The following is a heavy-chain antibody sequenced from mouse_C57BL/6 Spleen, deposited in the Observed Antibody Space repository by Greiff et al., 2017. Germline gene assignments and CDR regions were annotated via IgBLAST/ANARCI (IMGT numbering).Heavy chain of an antibody. J-gene: IGHJ3*01. Sequence: QVQLKESGPGLVQPSQSLSITCTVSGFSLTSYGVHWVRQPPGKGLEWLGVIWSGGSTDYNAAFISRLSISKDNSKSQVFFKMNSLQADDTAIYYCAKEEAYSLFAYWGQGTLVTVSA. CDR3: AKEEAYSLFAY. V-gene: IGHV2-4*01. CDR1: GFSLTSYG. CDR2: IWSGGST. D-gene: IGHD2-12*01.